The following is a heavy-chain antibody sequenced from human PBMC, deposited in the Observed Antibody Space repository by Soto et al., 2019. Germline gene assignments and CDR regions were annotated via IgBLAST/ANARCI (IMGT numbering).Heavy chain of an antibody. J-gene: IGHJ4*02. Sequence: ASVKVSCKASGGTFSSYAISWARQAPGQGLEWMGGIIPIFGTANYAQKFQGRVTITADESTSTAYMELSSLRSEDTAVYYCARADLEGYSSAYYFDYWGQGTLVTVSS. CDR1: GGTFSSYA. V-gene: IGHV1-69*13. D-gene: IGHD6-19*01. CDR2: IIPIFGTA. CDR3: ARADLEGYSSAYYFDY.